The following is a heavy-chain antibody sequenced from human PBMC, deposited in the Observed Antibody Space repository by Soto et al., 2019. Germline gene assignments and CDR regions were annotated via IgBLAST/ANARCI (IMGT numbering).Heavy chain of an antibody. Sequence: QVQLVESGGGVVQPGRSLRLSCAASGFTFSSYGMHWVRQAPGKGLEWVAVIWYDGSNKYYADSVKGRFTISRDNSKNTPDLQMNSLRAEDTAVYYCARDSRYGSGSYGDYWGQGTLVTVSS. D-gene: IGHD3-10*01. CDR2: IWYDGSNK. CDR1: GFTFSSYG. J-gene: IGHJ4*02. V-gene: IGHV3-33*01. CDR3: ARDSRYGSGSYGDY.